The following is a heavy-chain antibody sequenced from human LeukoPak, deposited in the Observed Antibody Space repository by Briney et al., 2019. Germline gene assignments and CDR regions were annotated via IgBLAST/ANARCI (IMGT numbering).Heavy chain of an antibody. J-gene: IGHJ4*02. CDR1: GFTFSSYW. CDR2: INGDGRNI. D-gene: IGHD3-9*01. Sequence: GGSLRLSCVASGFTFSSYWMHWVRQDPRKGLVWVSRINGDGRNINYADSVRGRFTISRDNSKNTLYLQMNSLRAEDTAVYYCAREARWALTGYPRGYFDYWGQGTLVTVSS. CDR3: AREARWALTGYPRGYFDY. V-gene: IGHV3-74*01.